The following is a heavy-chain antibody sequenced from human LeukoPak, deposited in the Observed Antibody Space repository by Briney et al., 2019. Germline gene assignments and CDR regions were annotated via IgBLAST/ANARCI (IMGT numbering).Heavy chain of an antibody. V-gene: IGHV1-18*01. CDR2: ISAYNGNT. J-gene: IGHJ6*02. CDR1: GYTFTSYG. CDR3: ARNYCSSTSCPYYYGMDV. D-gene: IGHD2-2*01. Sequence: ASVKVSCKASGYTFTSYGISWVRQAPGQGLEWMGWISAYNGNTNYAQKLQGRVTMTTDTSTSTAYMELRSLRSDDTAVYYCARNYCSSTSCPYYYGMDVWGQGTTVTVSS.